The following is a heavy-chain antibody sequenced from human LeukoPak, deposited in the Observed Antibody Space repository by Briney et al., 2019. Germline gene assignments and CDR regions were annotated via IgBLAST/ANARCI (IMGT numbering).Heavy chain of an antibody. CDR1: GFTFSSFS. CDR2: ITSSGGTI. J-gene: IGHJ1*01. Sequence: PGGSLRLSCLASGFTFSSFSMNWVRQAPGKGLEWVSFITSSGGTIYYADSVKGRFTMSRDNAKNSLYLQMKSLRVEDTAVYYCAREGIAAAGEHWGQGTLVTVSS. V-gene: IGHV3-48*04. D-gene: IGHD6-13*01. CDR3: AREGIAAAGEH.